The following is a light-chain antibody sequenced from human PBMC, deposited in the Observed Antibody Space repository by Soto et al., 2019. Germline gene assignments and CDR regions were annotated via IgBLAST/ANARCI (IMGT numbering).Light chain of an antibody. Sequence: QSALTQPASVSGSPGQSITISCTGTSSDVGGYNYVSWYQQHPGKAPKLMISEVSNRPSGVSNRFAGSKSGNTASLTISGLQAEDEADNYCSSYTSSSTVVVGGGTQLTGL. CDR3: SSYTSSSTVV. J-gene: IGLJ2*01. CDR2: EVS. V-gene: IGLV2-14*01. CDR1: SSDVGGYNY.